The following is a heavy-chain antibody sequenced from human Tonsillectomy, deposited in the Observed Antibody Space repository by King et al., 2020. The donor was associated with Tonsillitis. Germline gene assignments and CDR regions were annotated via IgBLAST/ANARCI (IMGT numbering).Heavy chain of an antibody. CDR3: ARAREYYDSSGYLNFDY. J-gene: IGHJ4*02. D-gene: IGHD3-22*01. Sequence: QVQLQQSGPGLVKPSQTLSLTCAISGDSVSSNSAAWTWIRQSPSRGLEWLGRTYYRSKWYNDYAVSVKSRITINPDTSKNQFSLQLNSVTPEDTAVYYCARAREYYDSSGYLNFDYWGQGTLVTVSS. V-gene: IGHV6-1*01. CDR1: GDSVSSNSAA. CDR2: TYYRSKWYN.